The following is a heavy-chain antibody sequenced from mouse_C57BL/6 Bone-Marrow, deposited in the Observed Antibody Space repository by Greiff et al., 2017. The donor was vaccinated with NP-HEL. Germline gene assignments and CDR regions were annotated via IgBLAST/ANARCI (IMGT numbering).Heavy chain of an antibody. J-gene: IGHJ2*01. CDR1: GYTFTGYW. D-gene: IGHD1-1*01. CDR3: ARPSLDTVVATDYFDY. Sequence: QVQLKESGAELMKPGASVKLSCKATGYTFTGYWIEWVKQRPGHGLEWIGEILPGSGSTNYNEKFKGKATFTAATSSNPAYMQLSSLTTKDSAIYYCARPSLDTVVATDYFDYWGQGTTLTVSS. V-gene: IGHV1-9*01. CDR2: ILPGSGST.